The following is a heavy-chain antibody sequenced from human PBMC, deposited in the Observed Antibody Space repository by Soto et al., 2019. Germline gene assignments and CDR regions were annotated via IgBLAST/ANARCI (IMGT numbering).Heavy chain of an antibody. CDR2: IYWNDDK. D-gene: IGHD3-3*01. V-gene: IGHV2-5*01. CDR3: AHGNPTYYDFWSGYYS. Sequence: GSGPTLVNPTQTLTLTCTFSGFSLSTSGVGVGWIRQPPGKALEWLALIYWNDDKRYSPSLKSRLTITKDTSKNQVVLTMTNMDPVDTATYYCAHGNPTYYDFWSGYYSWGQGTLVTVSS. CDR1: GFSLSTSGVG. J-gene: IGHJ4*02.